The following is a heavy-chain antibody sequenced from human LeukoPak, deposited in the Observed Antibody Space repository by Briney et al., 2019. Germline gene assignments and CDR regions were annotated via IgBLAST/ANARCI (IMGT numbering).Heavy chain of an antibody. V-gene: IGHV3-21*01. D-gene: IGHD1-26*01. CDR2: ISSSSSYI. J-gene: IGHJ6*02. Sequence: GGSLRLSCAASGFTFSSYSMNWVRQAPGKGLEWVSSISSSSSYIYYADSVKGRFTISRDNAKNSLYLQMNSLRAEDTAVYYCASQISGGFLRYGMDVWGQGTTVTVSS. CDR3: ASQISGGFLRYGMDV. CDR1: GFTFSSYS.